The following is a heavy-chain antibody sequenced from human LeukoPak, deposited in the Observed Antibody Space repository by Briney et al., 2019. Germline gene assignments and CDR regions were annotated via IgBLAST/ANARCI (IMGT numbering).Heavy chain of an antibody. Sequence: GGSLRLSCAASGFTVSNNCMTWVRQAPGKGLDWVSLINGGGGTYYADSVKGRFTISRDNSKNTLYLQMNSLRAEDTAVYYCAKVGALMVVTAKTLDYSYYGMDVWGQGTTVTVSS. CDR2: INGGGGT. V-gene: IGHV3-53*01. J-gene: IGHJ6*02. CDR1: GFTVSNNC. D-gene: IGHD2-21*02. CDR3: AKVGALMVVTAKTLDYSYYGMDV.